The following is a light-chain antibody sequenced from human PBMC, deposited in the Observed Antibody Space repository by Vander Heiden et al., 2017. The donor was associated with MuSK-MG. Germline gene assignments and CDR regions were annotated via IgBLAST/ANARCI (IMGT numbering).Light chain of an antibody. CDR3: NSRDSSGNYLV. CDR2: DKS. V-gene: IGLV3-19*01. Sequence: SSKLTQDPAVSVALRQPVTITRQGDSLRTYYATWYQQKPGQAPILIIYDKSKRPSGIPDRFSGSSSGNTASLTVAGAQAEDEADYYCNSRDSSGNYLVFGGGTKLTVL. CDR1: SLRTYY. J-gene: IGLJ2*01.